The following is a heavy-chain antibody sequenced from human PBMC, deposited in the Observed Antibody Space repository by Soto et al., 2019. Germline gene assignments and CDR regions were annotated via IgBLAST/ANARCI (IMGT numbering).Heavy chain of an antibody. CDR3: VRDDPIFGAIPRMDI. D-gene: IGHD3-3*01. CDR2: ITTAATRNI. V-gene: IGHV3-21*02. CDR1: GFPFSSYT. J-gene: IGHJ6*02. Sequence: EVQLVESGGSLVNPGGSLRLSCSASGFPFSSYTMYWVRQAPGKGLEWVSSITTAATRNIFYADSVKGRFTISRDNANNILFLPMNNVRVEDTAVYYCVRDDPIFGAIPRMDIWGQGTTVTVSS.